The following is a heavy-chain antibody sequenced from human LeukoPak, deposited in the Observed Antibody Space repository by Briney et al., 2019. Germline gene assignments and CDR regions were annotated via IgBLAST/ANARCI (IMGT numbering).Heavy chain of an antibody. CDR3: ARDGWRDYFFDY. D-gene: IGHD2-15*01. J-gene: IGHJ4*02. CDR2: IIPILGIA. V-gene: IGHV1-69*04. CDR1: GATFSSYA. Sequence: SVKVSCKASGATFSSYAINWVRQAPGQGLEWMGRIIPILGIANYAQKFQGRVTITADKSTSTAYMELSSLRSEDTAVYYCARDGWRDYFFDYWGQGTLVTVSS.